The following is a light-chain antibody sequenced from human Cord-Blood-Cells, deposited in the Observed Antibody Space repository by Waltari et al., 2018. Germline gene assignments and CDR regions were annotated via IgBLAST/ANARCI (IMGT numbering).Light chain of an antibody. CDR3: QQYYSTPLT. V-gene: IGKV4-1*01. Sequence: DIVMTQSPDSLAVSLGERATINCKSSQRVLYSSNNKNYFAWYQQKTGQPPKLLIYWASTRESGVPDRFSGSGSGTDFTLTISSLQAEDVAVYYCQQYYSTPLTFCGGTKVEIK. CDR2: WAS. CDR1: QRVLYSSNNKNY. J-gene: IGKJ4*01.